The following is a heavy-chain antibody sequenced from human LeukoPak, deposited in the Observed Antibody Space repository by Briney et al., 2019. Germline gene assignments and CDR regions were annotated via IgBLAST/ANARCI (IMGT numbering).Heavy chain of an antibody. CDR1: GFTFSNYW. V-gene: IGHV3-7*01. Sequence: GGSLRLSCAASGFTFSNYWMSWVRQAPGKGLEWVAHINQDGSEEHYMDSVKARFIISRANAKNSLSLQMDSLRAEDTAVYYCVRDGGVSGYDLLDYWGQGTLVTVSS. CDR3: VRDGGVSGYDLLDY. D-gene: IGHD5-12*01. J-gene: IGHJ4*02. CDR2: INQDGSEE.